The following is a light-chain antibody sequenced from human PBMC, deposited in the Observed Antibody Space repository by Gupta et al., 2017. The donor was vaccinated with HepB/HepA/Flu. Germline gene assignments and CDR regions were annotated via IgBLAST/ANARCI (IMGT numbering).Light chain of an antibody. V-gene: IGKV4-1*01. Sequence: DIVMTQSPDSLVVSLGERATIHCKSSQSVLSTSNNENFLAWYQQKPGQPPKPLIFWASTRESGVPERFSGSGSGTDFTLTISSLQAEDVAVYFCQQYYTTPCTFGQGTKLEIK. CDR2: WAS. J-gene: IGKJ2*02. CDR3: QQYYTTPCT. CDR1: QSVLSTSNNENF.